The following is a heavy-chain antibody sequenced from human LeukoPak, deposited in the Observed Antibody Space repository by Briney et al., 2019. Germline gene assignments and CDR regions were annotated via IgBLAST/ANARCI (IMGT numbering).Heavy chain of an antibody. J-gene: IGHJ4*02. V-gene: IGHV4-61*01. CDR3: ARDWYYYGSGSYYFDY. D-gene: IGHD3-10*01. Sequence: SETLSLTCTVSGGSISSSSYYWSWIRQPPGKGLEWIGYIYYSGSTNYNPSLKSRVTISVDTSKNQFSLKLSSVTAADTAVYYCARDWYYYGSGSYYFDYWGQGTLVTVSS. CDR2: IYYSGST. CDR1: GGSISSSSYY.